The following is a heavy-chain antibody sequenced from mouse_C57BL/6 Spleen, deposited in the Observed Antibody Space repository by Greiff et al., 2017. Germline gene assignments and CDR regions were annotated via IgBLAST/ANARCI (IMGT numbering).Heavy chain of an antibody. J-gene: IGHJ4*01. Sequence: QVQLQQPGAELVKPGASVKMSCKASGYTFTSYWITWVKQRPGQGLEWIGDIYPGSGSTNYNEKFKSKATLTVDTSSSTAYMQLSSLTSEDSAVYYCARVGYSGSSNAMDYWGQGTSVTVSS. CDR1: GYTFTSYW. D-gene: IGHD1-1*01. CDR3: ARVGYSGSSNAMDY. V-gene: IGHV1-55*01. CDR2: IYPGSGST.